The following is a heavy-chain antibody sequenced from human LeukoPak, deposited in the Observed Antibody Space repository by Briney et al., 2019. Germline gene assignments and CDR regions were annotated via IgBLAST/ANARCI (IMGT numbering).Heavy chain of an antibody. CDR3: ARGGIGYCSGGSCYSDYYYYYMDV. CDR1: GGTFSSYA. Sequence: SVKVSCTASGGTFSSYAIIWVRQAPGQGLEWMGGIIPMFGTANYAQRFQGRATITADKSTSTAYMELSSLRSDDTAVYYCARGGIGYCSGGSCYSDYYYYYMDVWGKGTTVTVSS. V-gene: IGHV1-69*06. D-gene: IGHD2-15*01. CDR2: IIPMFGTA. J-gene: IGHJ6*03.